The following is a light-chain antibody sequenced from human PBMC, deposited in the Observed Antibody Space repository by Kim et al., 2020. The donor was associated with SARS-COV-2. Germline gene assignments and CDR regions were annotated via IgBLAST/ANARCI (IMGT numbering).Light chain of an antibody. J-gene: IGLJ2*01. Sequence: LSVTISGTGTSSDIGTYTVESGYHQQPGKAPNLIIYDVSQRPSVVSNRCSGTKPGKRASLTISGLQPEAEAVYYCTSYTTTSTLVFGGGTQLTVL. CDR3: TSYTTTSTLV. V-gene: IGLV2-14*03. CDR1: SSDIGTYTV. CDR2: DVS.